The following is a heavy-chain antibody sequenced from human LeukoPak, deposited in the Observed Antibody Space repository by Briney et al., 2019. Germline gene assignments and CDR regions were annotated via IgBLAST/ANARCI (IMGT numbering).Heavy chain of an antibody. CDR1: GGSISSPY. V-gene: IGHV4-59*08. J-gene: IGHJ4*02. Sequence: SETLSLTCTVSGGSISSPYWTWIRQPPGKGLEWIGYIHYGGDTDYSPSLKSRATILLDRSKNQFSLRLTSVTAADTAVYYCARQLAGLAPPGFIDSWGQGTLVTVSS. CDR3: ARQLAGLAPPGFIDS. CDR2: IHYGGDT. D-gene: IGHD3-3*02.